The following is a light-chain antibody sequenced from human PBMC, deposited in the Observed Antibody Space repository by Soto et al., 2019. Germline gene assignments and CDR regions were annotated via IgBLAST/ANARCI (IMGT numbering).Light chain of an antibody. CDR1: QAISDN. J-gene: IGKJ5*01. CDR3: QHYDSLPIT. Sequence: IVLTQSPATLSVSPGERATLSCRASQAISDNLAWYQHKPGQPPRLLIYDASTRATGIPARFSGGGSGTEFTLTISSLQSEDFAVFYCQHYDSLPITVGQGTRLEIK. V-gene: IGKV3-15*01. CDR2: DAS.